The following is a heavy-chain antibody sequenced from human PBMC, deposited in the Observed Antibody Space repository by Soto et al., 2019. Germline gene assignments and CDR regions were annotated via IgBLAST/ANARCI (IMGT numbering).Heavy chain of an antibody. CDR1: GFTFSSYA. CDR3: ARDRRRRVTSGCPFFAP. J-gene: IGHJ5*02. CDR2: IRGDDGTT. V-gene: IGHV3-48*03. D-gene: IGHD2-2*01. Sequence: EEQLVDSGGGLVQPGGSLRLTCAATGFTFSSYAMNWVRQAPGRGLDWIAYIRGDDGTTYYADSVKGRFTISRDNDKNLRYQHLNSLRGQDTAVFYCARDRRRRVTSGCPFFAPWGQSTVVSV.